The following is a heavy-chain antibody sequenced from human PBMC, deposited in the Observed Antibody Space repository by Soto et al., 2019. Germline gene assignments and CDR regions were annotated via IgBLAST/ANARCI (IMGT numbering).Heavy chain of an antibody. J-gene: IGHJ4*02. Sequence: SQTLSLTCAISGYSVSSNTAALNWIRQSPSRGLEWLGRTYYRSKWYCDYAVSLKSRITINPDTSKNQFSLQLNSVTPEDTAVYYCARDPPDYHSAFDQWGQGTLVTVSS. D-gene: IGHD3-10*01. CDR2: TYYRSKWYC. CDR1: GYSVSSNTAA. CDR3: ARDPPDYHSAFDQ. V-gene: IGHV6-1*01.